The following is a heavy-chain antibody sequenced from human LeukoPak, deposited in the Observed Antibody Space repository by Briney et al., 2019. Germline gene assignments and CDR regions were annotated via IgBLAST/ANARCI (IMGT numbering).Heavy chain of an antibody. J-gene: IGHJ4*02. V-gene: IGHV1-2*02. CDR2: INPNSGST. CDR3: ASGSSLDGSSGWPTHYY. Sequence: ASVKVSCKASGYTFTGCYMHWVRQAPGQGLEWMGWINPNSGSTHYAQKFQGRVTMTRDTSISTAYMELSSLRSDDTAVYYCASGSSLDGSSGWPTHYYWGQGALVTVSS. D-gene: IGHD6-19*01. CDR1: GYTFTGCY.